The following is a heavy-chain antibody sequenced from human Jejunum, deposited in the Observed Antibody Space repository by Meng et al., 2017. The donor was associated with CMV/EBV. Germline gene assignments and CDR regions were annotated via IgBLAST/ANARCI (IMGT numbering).Heavy chain of an antibody. CDR2: ISYDGSNK. D-gene: IGHD6-6*01. Sequence: CTFSSYAMHWVRQAPGKGLEWVAVISYDGSNKYYADSVKGRFTISRDNSKNTLYLQMNSLRAEDTAVYYCARAVVEYSSSSGAGYWGQGTLVTVSS. V-gene: IGHV3-30-3*01. CDR3: ARAVVEYSSSSGAGY. J-gene: IGHJ4*02. CDR1: CTFSSYA.